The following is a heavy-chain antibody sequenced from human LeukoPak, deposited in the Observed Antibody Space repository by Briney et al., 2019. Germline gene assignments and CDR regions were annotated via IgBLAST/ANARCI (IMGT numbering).Heavy chain of an antibody. Sequence: GGSLRLSCTASKFTFSHYGMQWVRQAPGKGLEWVAVISSDGSIKVYADSVKGRFTLSRDNSINTVDLQMNSLRAEDTAVYYCLRDLNWSLDQWGQGTLVTVSS. CDR2: ISSDGSIK. CDR1: KFTFSHYG. J-gene: IGHJ4*02. D-gene: IGHD1-20*01. CDR3: LRDLNWSLDQ. V-gene: IGHV3-30*03.